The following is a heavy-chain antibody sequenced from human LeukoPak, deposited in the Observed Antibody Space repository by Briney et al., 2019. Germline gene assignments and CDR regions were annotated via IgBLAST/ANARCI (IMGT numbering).Heavy chain of an antibody. CDR2: IRYDGSDI. D-gene: IGHD3-10*01. V-gene: IGHV3-30*02. CDR1: KFTFRSYD. Sequence: GGSLRLSCAPAKFTFRSYDMHCVRQAPGKWPQWVAYIRYDGSDILYADSVKGRFTISRDNSNNTLFLQMNSLRIEDTAVYYCGSYGSGSFPGYRGQGALVTVSS. CDR3: GSYGSGSFPGY. J-gene: IGHJ4*02.